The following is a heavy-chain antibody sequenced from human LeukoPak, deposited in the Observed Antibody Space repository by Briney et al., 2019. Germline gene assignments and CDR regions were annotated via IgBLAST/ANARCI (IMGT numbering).Heavy chain of an antibody. CDR1: GYTFDSCG. CDR2: ISPYTGKT. Sequence: ASVKVSCKASGYTFDSCGITWVRQAPGQGLDWVGWISPYTGKTDYGQKFQGRVTMTTDTSTSTAYMELTSLRSDDTAVYYCARDEPRITGTTDPWGQGTLVTVSS. V-gene: IGHV1-18*01. D-gene: IGHD1-7*01. J-gene: IGHJ5*02. CDR3: ARDEPRITGTTDP.